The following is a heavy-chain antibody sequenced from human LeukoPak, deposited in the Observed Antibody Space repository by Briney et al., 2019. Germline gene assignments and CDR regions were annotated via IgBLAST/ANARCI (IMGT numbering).Heavy chain of an antibody. CDR2: INSDGSST. J-gene: IGHJ4*02. D-gene: IGHD3-22*01. Sequence: GGSLRLSCAASGFTFSSYWMHWVRQAPGKGLVWVSRINSDGSSTSYADSVKGRFTFSRDNAKNTLSLQMNSLRAGDTAVYYCARANTYYYDSSGYSVDYWGQGTLVTVSS. CDR3: ARANTYYYDSSGYSVDY. CDR1: GFTFSSYW. V-gene: IGHV3-74*01.